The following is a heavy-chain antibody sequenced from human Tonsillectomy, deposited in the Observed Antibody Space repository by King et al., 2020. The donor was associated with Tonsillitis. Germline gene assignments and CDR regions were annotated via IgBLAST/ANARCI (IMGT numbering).Heavy chain of an antibody. Sequence: VQLVESGGGLVQPGGSLRLSCAASGFTFSSYSMNWVRQAPGKGLEWVSYISSSSSTIYYADSVKGRFTISRDNAKNSLYLQMNSLRAEDTAVYYCARDRGDSLPYYFDSWGQGTLVTVSS. CDR3: ARDRGDSLPYYFDS. J-gene: IGHJ4*02. V-gene: IGHV3-48*04. D-gene: IGHD4-17*01. CDR1: GFTFSSYS. CDR2: ISSSSSTI.